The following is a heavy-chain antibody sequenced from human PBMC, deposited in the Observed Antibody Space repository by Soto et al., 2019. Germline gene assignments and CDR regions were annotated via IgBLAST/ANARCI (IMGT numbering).Heavy chain of an antibody. Sequence: GGSLRLSCAASGFTFSSYGMHWVRQAPGKGLEWVAVISYDGSNKYYADSVKGRFTISRDNSKNTLYLQMNSLRAEDTAVYYCAKDSLNDSSGYYLDYWGQGTLVTVSS. J-gene: IGHJ4*02. CDR3: AKDSLNDSSGYYLDY. CDR1: GFTFSSYG. CDR2: ISYDGSNK. V-gene: IGHV3-30*18. D-gene: IGHD3-22*01.